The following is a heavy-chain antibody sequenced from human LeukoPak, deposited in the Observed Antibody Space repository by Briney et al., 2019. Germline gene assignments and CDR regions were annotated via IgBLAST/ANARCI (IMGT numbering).Heavy chain of an antibody. D-gene: IGHD3-10*01. CDR1: GYTFTSYG. V-gene: IGHV1-18*01. CDR3: ARHTGSGSYYNRFINWFDP. CDR2: ISAYNGNT. J-gene: IGHJ5*02. Sequence: ASVKVSCKASGYTFTSYGFSWVRQAPGQGLEWMGWISAYNGNTNYAQKLQGRVTMTTDTSTSTAYMELRSLRSDDTAVYYCARHTGSGSYYNRFINWFDPWGQGTLVTVSS.